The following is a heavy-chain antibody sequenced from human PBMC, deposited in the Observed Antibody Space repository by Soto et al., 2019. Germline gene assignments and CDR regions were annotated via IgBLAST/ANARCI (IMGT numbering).Heavy chain of an antibody. Sequence: GGSLRLSCAASGFTFSSYSMNWVRPAPGKGLEWVSYISSSSSTIYYADSVKGRFTISRDNAKNSLFLQMNSLRAEDTDVYYCARDPGGCSGGSCYSWYFDYWGQGTLVTVSS. V-gene: IGHV3-48*01. CDR2: ISSSSSTI. D-gene: IGHD2-15*01. J-gene: IGHJ4*02. CDR3: ARDPGGCSGGSCYSWYFDY. CDR1: GFTFSSYS.